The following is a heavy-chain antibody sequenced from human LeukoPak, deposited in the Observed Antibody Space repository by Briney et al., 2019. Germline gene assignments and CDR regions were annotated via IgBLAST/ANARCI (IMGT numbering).Heavy chain of an antibody. CDR1: GGSFSGYY. Sequence: SETLSLTGGVYGGSFSGYYWSWIRQPPGKGLEWIGEINHSGSTDYNPSLKSRVTISVDTSKNQISLKLSSVTAADTALYYCARDSYNWNVDAFDPWGQGTLVTVSS. V-gene: IGHV4-34*01. J-gene: IGHJ5*02. D-gene: IGHD1-20*01. CDR2: INHSGST. CDR3: ARDSYNWNVDAFDP.